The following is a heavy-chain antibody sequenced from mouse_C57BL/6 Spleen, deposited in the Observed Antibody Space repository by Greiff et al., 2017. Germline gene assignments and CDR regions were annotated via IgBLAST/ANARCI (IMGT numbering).Heavy chain of an antibody. CDR1: GYTFTSYW. Sequence: QVQLQQPGAELVKPGASVKLSCKASGYTFTSYWMHWVKQRPGRGLEWIGRIDPNSGGTKYNEKFKSKATLTVDKSSSTAYMQLSSLTSEHSAVYYCARRGALVATRYFDVWGTGTTVTVSS. D-gene: IGHD1-1*01. CDR2: IDPNSGGT. CDR3: ARRGALVATRYFDV. V-gene: IGHV1-72*01. J-gene: IGHJ1*03.